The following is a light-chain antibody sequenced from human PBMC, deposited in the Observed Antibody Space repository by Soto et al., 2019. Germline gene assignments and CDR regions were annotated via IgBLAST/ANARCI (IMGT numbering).Light chain of an antibody. CDR1: QSINTW. CDR2: DVS. J-gene: IGKJ1*01. CDR3: QQYNSFPWT. Sequence: DIQVTQSPSTLSASVGDRVSITCRASQSINTWLAWYQQKPGKAPELLVYDVSTLESGVPSRFSGSGSGTEFTLIISCLQPDDFATYYCQQYNSFPWTFGQGTNVDIK. V-gene: IGKV1-5*01.